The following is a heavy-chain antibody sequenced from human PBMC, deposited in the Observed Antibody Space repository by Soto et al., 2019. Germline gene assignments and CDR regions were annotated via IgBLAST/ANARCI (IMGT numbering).Heavy chain of an antibody. Sequence: QVQLVESGGGVVQPGRSLRLSCAASGFNFNNYGMHWVGQAPGKGLEWVAVIWYDGNGYYYANSVKGRFTISRDNSKNTLYLKMSSLRAEDKAVYYCARRQISPPTRGAASARGGMDVWGQGTTVTVSS. D-gene: IGHD6-13*01. CDR2: IWYDGNGY. CDR1: GFNFNNYG. CDR3: ARRQISPPTRGAASARGGMDV. V-gene: IGHV3-33*01. J-gene: IGHJ6*02.